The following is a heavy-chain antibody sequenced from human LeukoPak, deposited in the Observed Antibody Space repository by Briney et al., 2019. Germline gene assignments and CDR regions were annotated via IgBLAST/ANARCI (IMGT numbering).Heavy chain of an antibody. V-gene: IGHV3-73*01. CDR1: GFTFSGSA. Sequence: PGGSLRLSCAASGFTFSGSAMHWVRQASGKGLEWVGRIRSKTNSYATSYAASVKGSFALSRDDSKNTAYLQMNSLKTEETAVYYCTRYNVGFESWGQGTLVTVSS. CDR3: TRYNVGFES. D-gene: IGHD1-1*01. J-gene: IGHJ4*02. CDR2: IRSKTNSYAT.